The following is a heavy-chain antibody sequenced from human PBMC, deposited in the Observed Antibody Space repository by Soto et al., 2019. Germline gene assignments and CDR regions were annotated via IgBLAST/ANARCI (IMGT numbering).Heavy chain of an antibody. CDR1: GVTFWTYV. Sequence: PGWCLGLACAASGVTFWTYVMDWVRQAPGQGREWVSSILGGGAITYDADSVRGRFTIYRDNSKNTLYLQMNSLRVEDTAVYYCAKKVPGSNPLDSWGQRALVTVSS. D-gene: IGHD5-12*01. CDR2: ILGGGAIT. CDR3: AKKVPGSNPLDS. J-gene: IGHJ4*02. V-gene: IGHV3-23*01.